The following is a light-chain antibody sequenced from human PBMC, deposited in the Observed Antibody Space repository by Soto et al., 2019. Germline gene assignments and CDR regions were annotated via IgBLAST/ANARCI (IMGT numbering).Light chain of an antibody. CDR2: AAS. J-gene: IGKJ5*01. CDR3: QKYNSAPSIT. CDR1: QGISNY. Sequence: DIQMTQSPSSLSASVGDRVTITCRASQGISNYLAWYQQKPGKVPKLLIHAASTLQSGVPSRFSGSGSGTDFTLTISSLQPEDVATYYCQKYNSAPSITFGQGTRLEIK. V-gene: IGKV1-27*01.